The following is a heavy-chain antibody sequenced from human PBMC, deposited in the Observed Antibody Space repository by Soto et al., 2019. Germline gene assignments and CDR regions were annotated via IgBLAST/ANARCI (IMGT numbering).Heavy chain of an antibody. J-gene: IGHJ4*01. Sequence: PGGSLRLSCAASGFTFATYAMSWVQQAPGKGLEWVSAISATGISTHYADSVKGRVTISRDNSANTLSLEMSSLTAEDTAVYYCARDKDTSSWTGFDFWGHGTLVTVSS. CDR3: ARDKDTSSWTGFDF. V-gene: IGHV3-23*01. D-gene: IGHD1-1*01. CDR1: GFTFATYA. CDR2: ISATGIST.